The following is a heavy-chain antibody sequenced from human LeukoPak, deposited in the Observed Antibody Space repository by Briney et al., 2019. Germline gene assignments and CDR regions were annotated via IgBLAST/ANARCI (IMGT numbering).Heavy chain of an antibody. D-gene: IGHD2-8*01. CDR2: VSLEGVR. CDR1: GGSITTTNW. Sequence: NSSETLSLTCGASGGSITTTNWWSWVRQFPGQGLQWIGEVSLEGVRNYNPSLTSRVTMSLDRAKNLLSLNLNSVTAADTAVYYCSRENGAFSPFGYWGQGILVTV. CDR3: SRENGAFSPFGY. V-gene: IGHV4-4*02. J-gene: IGHJ4*02.